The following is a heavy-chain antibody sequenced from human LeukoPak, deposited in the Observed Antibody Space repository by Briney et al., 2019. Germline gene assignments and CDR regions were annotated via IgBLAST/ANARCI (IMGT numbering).Heavy chain of an antibody. CDR2: IYYSGST. Sequence: SETLSLTCTVSGGSISSYYWSWTRQPPGKGLEWIGYIYYSGSTNYNPSLKSRVTISVDTSKNQFSLKLSSVTAADTAVYYCARRGDYGDYFDYWGQRTLVTVSS. CDR1: GGSISSYY. J-gene: IGHJ4*02. CDR3: ARRGDYGDYFDY. D-gene: IGHD4-17*01. V-gene: IGHV4-59*08.